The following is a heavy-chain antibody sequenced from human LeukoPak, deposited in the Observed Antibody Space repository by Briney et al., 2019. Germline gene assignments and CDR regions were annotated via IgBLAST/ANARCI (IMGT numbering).Heavy chain of an antibody. CDR3: ARDRSMSGWYTGL. J-gene: IGHJ2*01. Sequence: GGSLRLSCAASGFTFSSYGMHWVRQAPGKGLEWVAVIWYDGSNKYYPDSVQGRFTIPRDNSKNTLYLQVNSLRAEDTAVYYCARDRSMSGWYTGLWGRGTLVTVSS. CDR2: IWYDGSNK. CDR1: GFTFSSYG. D-gene: IGHD2/OR15-2a*01. V-gene: IGHV3-33*01.